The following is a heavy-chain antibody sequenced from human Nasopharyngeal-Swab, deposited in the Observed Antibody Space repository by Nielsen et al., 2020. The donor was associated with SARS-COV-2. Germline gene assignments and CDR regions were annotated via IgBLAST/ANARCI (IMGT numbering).Heavy chain of an antibody. CDR3: AKRFTAVVYFDH. CDR1: GFTFSSYA. Sequence: GESLKISCAASGFTFSSYAMSWVRQAPGKGLEWVSAISGSGGSTYYADSVKGRFTISRDNSKNTLYLQMNSLRAEDTAVYYCAKRFTAVVYFDHWGQGTLVTVPS. CDR2: ISGSGGST. J-gene: IGHJ4*02. D-gene: IGHD6-19*01. V-gene: IGHV3-23*01.